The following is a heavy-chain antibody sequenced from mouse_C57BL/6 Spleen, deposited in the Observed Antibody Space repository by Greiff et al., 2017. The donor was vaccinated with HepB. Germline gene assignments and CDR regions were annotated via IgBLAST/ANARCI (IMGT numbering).Heavy chain of an antibody. V-gene: IGHV1-52*01. Sequence: QVQLQQPGAELVRPGSSVKLSCKASGYTFTSYWMHWVKQRPIQGLEWIGNIDPSDSETHYNQKFKDKATLTVDKSSSTAYMQLSSLTSEDSAVYYCARGRNSSGSFAYWGQGTLVTVSA. J-gene: IGHJ3*01. CDR1: GYTFTSYW. CDR2: IDPSDSET. D-gene: IGHD3-2*02. CDR3: ARGRNSSGSFAY.